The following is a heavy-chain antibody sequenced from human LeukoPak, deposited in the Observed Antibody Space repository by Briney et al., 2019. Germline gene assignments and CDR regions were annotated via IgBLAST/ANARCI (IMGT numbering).Heavy chain of an antibody. D-gene: IGHD5-18*01. CDR3: AKSGEYSYGNEPHFDY. V-gene: IGHV3-33*06. CDR2: IWHDGTYI. Sequence: GGSLRLSCPASGFTFSDYTMQWLRQAPGKGLEWVAVIWHDGTYISYGDSVRGRFTISRDNSKNTLYLQMNSLRAEDTAVYYCAKSGEYSYGNEPHFDYWGQGTPVTVSS. J-gene: IGHJ4*02. CDR1: GFTFSDYT.